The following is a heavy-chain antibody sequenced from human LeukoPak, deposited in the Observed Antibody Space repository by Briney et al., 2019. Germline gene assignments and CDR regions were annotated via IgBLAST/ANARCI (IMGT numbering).Heavy chain of an antibody. CDR2: ISYDGSNK. J-gene: IGHJ4*02. D-gene: IGHD5-18*01. V-gene: IGHV3-30*18. CDR3: AKDIRRGYSYGYLGFDY. CDR1: GFTFSNYG. Sequence: PGRSLRLSCAASGFTFSNYGLQWVRQAPGKGLEWVAVISYDGSNKYYADSVKGRFTISRDNSKNTLYLQMNSLRAEDTAVYYCAKDIRRGYSYGYLGFDYWGQGTLVTVSS.